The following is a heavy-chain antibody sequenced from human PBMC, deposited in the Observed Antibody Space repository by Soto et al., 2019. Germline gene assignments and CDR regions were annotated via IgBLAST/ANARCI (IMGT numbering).Heavy chain of an antibody. Sequence: QVQLQESGPGLVKPSQTLSLTCTVSGGSINSGDYYWSWIRQPPGKGLEWFGYIYYSGSTYYNPSLKSRVSISADTSKNQFSLKLSSVTAADTAVYYCARAKGLVTVTTSWFDPWGQGTLVTVSS. V-gene: IGHV4-30-4*01. D-gene: IGHD4-17*01. CDR3: ARAKGLVTVTTSWFDP. J-gene: IGHJ5*02. CDR1: GGSINSGDYY. CDR2: IYYSGST.